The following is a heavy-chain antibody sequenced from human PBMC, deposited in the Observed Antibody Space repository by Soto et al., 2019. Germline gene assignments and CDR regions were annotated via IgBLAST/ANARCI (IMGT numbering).Heavy chain of an antibody. CDR2: IPYDGSDE. Sequence: GGPLRLSCAASGFSFSSYAMHWVRQAPGKGLEWVGVIPYDGSDEYYADSVKGRFTISRDNSKNTVYLQMNSLRAEDTAVYYCAKDVVQQPPHYYYGLDVWGQGTTVTVSS. V-gene: IGHV3-30*18. CDR3: AKDVVQQPPHYYYGLDV. D-gene: IGHD6-13*01. J-gene: IGHJ6*02. CDR1: GFSFSSYA.